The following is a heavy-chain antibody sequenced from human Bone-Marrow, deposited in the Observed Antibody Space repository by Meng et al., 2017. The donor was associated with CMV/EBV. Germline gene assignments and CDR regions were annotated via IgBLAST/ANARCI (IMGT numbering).Heavy chain of an antibody. V-gene: IGHV3-7*01. CDR2: INGDGSDK. CDR3: VPHDCAMDV. CDR1: GFTFRNYW. J-gene: IGHJ6*01. Sequence: GESLKISCAASGFTFRNYWMSWVRQAPGKGLEWVANINGDGSDKGYVDSVKGRFTISRDNARNSLYMEMNSLRPEDTAVYYCVPHDCAMDVWGQGTTVTGSS.